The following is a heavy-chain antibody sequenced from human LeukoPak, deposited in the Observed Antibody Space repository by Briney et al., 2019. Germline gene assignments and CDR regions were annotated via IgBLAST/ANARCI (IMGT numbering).Heavy chain of an antibody. J-gene: IGHJ3*02. CDR3: VRDHHRRLYDTQARDTFDI. CDR1: GFTFSSYA. D-gene: IGHD3-22*01. Sequence: GGSLRLSCAASGFTFSSYAMSWVRQAPGKGLEWVSTISGSGDSTYYAGSVKGRFTISRDNAKNSLYLQMNSLRAEDTAVYYCVRDHHRRLYDTQARDTFDIWGQGTMVTVSS. CDR2: ISGSGDST. V-gene: IGHV3-23*01.